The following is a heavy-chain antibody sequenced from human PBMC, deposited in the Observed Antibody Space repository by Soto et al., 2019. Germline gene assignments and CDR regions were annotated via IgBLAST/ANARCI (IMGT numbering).Heavy chain of an antibody. Sequence: ASVKVSCKASGYTFTGYYMHWVRQAPGQGLEWMGWINPNSGGTNYAQKFQGWVTMTRDTSISTAYMELSRLRSDDTAVYYCAREKMYYDFWSVYSYYYYGMDVCGPGTMLTRSS. J-gene: IGHJ6*02. D-gene: IGHD3-3*01. CDR3: AREKMYYDFWSVYSYYYYGMDV. CDR2: INPNSGGT. CDR1: GYTFTGYY. V-gene: IGHV1-2*04.